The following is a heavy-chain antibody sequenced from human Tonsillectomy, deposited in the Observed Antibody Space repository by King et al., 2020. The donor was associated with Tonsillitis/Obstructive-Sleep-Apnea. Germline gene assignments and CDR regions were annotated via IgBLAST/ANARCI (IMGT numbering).Heavy chain of an antibody. J-gene: IGHJ6*03. Sequence: QLVQSGAEVKKPGESLRISCKGSGYSFTSYWISWARQMPGKGLEWMGRIDPSDSYTNYSPSFQCHVTISADKSISTAYLQWSSLKASDTAMYYCARQIVVVPAASYYYYYMDVWGKGTTVTVSS. CDR3: ARQIVVVPAASYYYYYMDV. D-gene: IGHD2-2*01. CDR2: IDPSDSYT. CDR1: GYSFTSYW. V-gene: IGHV5-10-1*01.